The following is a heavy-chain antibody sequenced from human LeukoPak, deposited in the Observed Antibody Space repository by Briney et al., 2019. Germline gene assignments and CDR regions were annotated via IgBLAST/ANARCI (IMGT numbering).Heavy chain of an antibody. J-gene: IGHJ4*02. CDR3: AKETDAGFDY. V-gene: IGHV3-23*01. CDR1: GFTFSSYW. Sequence: GGSLRLSCAASGFTFSSYWMSWVRQAPGKGLEWVSVISGSGGTTYYADSVKGRFSISRDNSKNTLYLQMNSLRAEDTAVYYCAKETDAGFDYWGQGTLVTVSS. CDR2: ISGSGGTT. D-gene: IGHD1-1*01.